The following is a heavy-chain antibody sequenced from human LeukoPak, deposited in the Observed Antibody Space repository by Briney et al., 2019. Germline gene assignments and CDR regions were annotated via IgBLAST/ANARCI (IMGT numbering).Heavy chain of an antibody. CDR2: ISYDGSNK. J-gene: IGHJ4*02. CDR1: GFTFSSQA. Sequence: GGSLRLSCAASGFTFSSQAMHWVRQAPGEGLEWVAVISYDGSNKYYADSVKGRFTISRDNSKNTLYLQMNSLRAEDTAVYYCARDRELSYFDYWGQGTLVTVSS. CDR3: ARDRELSYFDY. V-gene: IGHV3-30-3*01. D-gene: IGHD1-7*01.